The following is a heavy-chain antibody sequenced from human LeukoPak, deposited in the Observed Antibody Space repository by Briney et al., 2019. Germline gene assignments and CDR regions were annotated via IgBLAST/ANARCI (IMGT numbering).Heavy chain of an antibody. J-gene: IGHJ3*02. CDR1: GLTFSNYA. Sequence: QPGGSLRLSCAASGLTFSNYAMSWVRQAPGKGLEWVSYISSSSSTIYYADSVKGRFTISRDNAKNSLYLQMNSLRAEDTAVYYCATELGFRNAFDIWGQGTMVTVSS. D-gene: IGHD3-16*01. CDR2: ISSSSSTI. V-gene: IGHV3-48*04. CDR3: ATELGFRNAFDI.